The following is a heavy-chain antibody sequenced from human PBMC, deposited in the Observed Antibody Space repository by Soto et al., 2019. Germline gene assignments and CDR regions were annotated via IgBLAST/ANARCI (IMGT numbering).Heavy chain of an antibody. Sequence: GGCLRISCAASGFTFSDHYMDWVRQAPGKGLEWVGRTRNKSNSYTTEYAASVKGRFTISRDDSKNSLYLQMNSLKTEDTAVYYCPRDHSTVYYYVYWGQGT. CDR3: PRDHSTVYYYVY. CDR2: TRNKSNSYTT. V-gene: IGHV3-72*01. CDR1: GFTFSDHY. D-gene: IGHD3-22*01. J-gene: IGHJ4*02.